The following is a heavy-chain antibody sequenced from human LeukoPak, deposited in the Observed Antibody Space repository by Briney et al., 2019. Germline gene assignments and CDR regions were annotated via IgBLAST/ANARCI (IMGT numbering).Heavy chain of an antibody. Sequence: PSETLSLTCTVSGGSISSYYWSWIRQPPGKGLEWIGYIYYSGSTNYNPSLKSRVTISVDTSKNQFSLKLSSVTAADTAVYYCARTYYYDSSGPPFFDYWGQGTLVTVSS. CDR1: GGSISSYY. CDR3: ARTYYYDSSGPPFFDY. V-gene: IGHV4-59*01. D-gene: IGHD3-22*01. CDR2: IYYSGST. J-gene: IGHJ4*02.